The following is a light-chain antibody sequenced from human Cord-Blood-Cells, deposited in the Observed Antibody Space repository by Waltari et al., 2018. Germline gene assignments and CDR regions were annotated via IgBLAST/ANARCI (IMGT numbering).Light chain of an antibody. V-gene: IGKV1-8*01. CDR3: QQYYSYPWT. CDR1: QGISSY. CDR2: AAS. J-gene: IGKJ1*01. Sequence: AIRMTQSPSSFSASTGDRVTLTCRAIQGISSYLACYQQKPGKAPKFLIYAASTLQSGVPSRFSGSGSGTDFTLTISCLQSEDFATYYCQQYYSYPWTFGQGTKVEIK.